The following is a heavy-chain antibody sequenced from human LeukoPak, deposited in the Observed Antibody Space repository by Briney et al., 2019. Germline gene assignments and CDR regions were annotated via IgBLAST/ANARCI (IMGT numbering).Heavy chain of an antibody. J-gene: IGHJ5*02. D-gene: IGHD5-12*01. V-gene: IGHV1-46*01. CDR2: INPSGGST. CDR1: GYSFTNYA. Sequence: ASVKVSCKASGYSFTNYAMNWVRQAPGQGLEWMGIINPSGGSTSYAQKFQGRVTMTTDTSTSTAYMELRSLRSDDTAVYYCARYSGYESPRAQPNWFDPWGQGTLVTVSS. CDR3: ARYSGYESPRAQPNWFDP.